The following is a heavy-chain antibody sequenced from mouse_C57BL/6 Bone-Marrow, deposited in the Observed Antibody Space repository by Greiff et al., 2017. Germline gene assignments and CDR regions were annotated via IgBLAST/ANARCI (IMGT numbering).Heavy chain of an antibody. CDR1: GYTFTSYG. V-gene: IGHV1-81*01. CDR2: IYPRSGNT. Sequence: VQLVESGAELARPGASVKLSCKASGYTFTSYGISWVKQRTGQGLEWIGEIYPRSGNTYYNEKFKGKATLTADKSSSTAYMELRSLTSEDSAVYFCAGSYYGSSYYFDYGGQGTTLTVSA. J-gene: IGHJ2*01. CDR3: AGSYYGSSYYFDY. D-gene: IGHD1-1*01.